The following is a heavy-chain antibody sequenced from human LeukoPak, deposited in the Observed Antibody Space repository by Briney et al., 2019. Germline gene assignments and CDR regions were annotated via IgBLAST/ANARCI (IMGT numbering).Heavy chain of an antibody. CDR2: MNPNSGNT. V-gene: IGHV1-8*01. CDR3: ARGLYCSGGSCYEAGY. CDR1: GYTFTSYD. Sequence: ASVNVSCKASGYTFTSYDINWVRQAPGQGLEWMGWMNPNSGNTGYAQKFQGRVTMTRNTSISTAYMELSSLRSDDTAVYYCARGLYCSGGSCYEAGYWGQGTLVTVSS. J-gene: IGHJ4*02. D-gene: IGHD2-15*01.